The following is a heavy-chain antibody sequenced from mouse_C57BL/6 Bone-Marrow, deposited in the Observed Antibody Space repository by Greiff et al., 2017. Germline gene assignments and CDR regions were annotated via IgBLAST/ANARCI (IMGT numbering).Heavy chain of an antibody. CDR1: GYTFTSYW. CDR3: ARGRGYYYGSSSYFDC. CDR2: IDPSDSYT. D-gene: IGHD1-1*01. V-gene: IGHV1-69*01. Sequence: QVQLQQPGAELVMPGASVKLSCKASGYTFTSYWMHWVKQRPGQGLEWIGEIDPSDSYTNYNQKFKGKSTLTVDKSSSTAYMRLSRLTSEDSAVYYCARGRGYYYGSSSYFDCWGQGTTLTVSS. J-gene: IGHJ2*01.